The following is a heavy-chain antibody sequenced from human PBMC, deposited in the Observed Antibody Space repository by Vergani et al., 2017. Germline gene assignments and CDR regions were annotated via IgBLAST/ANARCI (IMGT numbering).Heavy chain of an antibody. CDR3: AREYSSTSGRAFDF. Sequence: EVQLVESGGGLVKPGGSLRLSCAASGFDFSSYIMNWVRQAPGKGLEWVSFVSTGTKSQSYAESVKGRFTISRDSAKNSLYLQMDSLRAEDTAVYYCAREYSSTSGRAFDFWGQGTKVTVSS. V-gene: IGHV3-21*05. CDR2: VSTGTKSQ. J-gene: IGHJ3*01. CDR1: GFDFSSYI. D-gene: IGHD2-2*01.